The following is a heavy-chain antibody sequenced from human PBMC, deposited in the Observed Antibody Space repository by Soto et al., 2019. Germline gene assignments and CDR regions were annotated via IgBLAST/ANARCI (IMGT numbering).Heavy chain of an antibody. CDR1: GGTFSSYA. Sequence: SVKVSCKASGGTFSSYAISWVRQAPGQGLEWMGGIIPIFGTANYAQKFQGRVTITADESTSTAYMELSSLGSEDTAVYYCARDAPPDFWSGYDYYGMDVWGQGTTVTVSS. V-gene: IGHV1-69*13. J-gene: IGHJ6*02. D-gene: IGHD3-3*01. CDR2: IIPIFGTA. CDR3: ARDAPPDFWSGYDYYGMDV.